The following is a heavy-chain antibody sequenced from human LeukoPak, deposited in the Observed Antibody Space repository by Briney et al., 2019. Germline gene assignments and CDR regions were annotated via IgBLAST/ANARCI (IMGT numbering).Heavy chain of an antibody. CDR3: ARGLYGDYFLFDF. Sequence: PSETLSLACAVYGGSFSGYFWTWIRQPPGKGLEWIGEINHSASTNYNPSLKSRVTISADTSKNQFSLKLSSVTAADTAVYYCARGLYGDYFLFDFWGQGTLVTVSS. CDR1: GGSFSGYF. D-gene: IGHD4-17*01. CDR2: INHSAST. J-gene: IGHJ4*02. V-gene: IGHV4-34*01.